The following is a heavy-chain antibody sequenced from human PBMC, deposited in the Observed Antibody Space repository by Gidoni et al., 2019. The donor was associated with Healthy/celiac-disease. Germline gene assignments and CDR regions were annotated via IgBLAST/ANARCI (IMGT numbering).Heavy chain of an antibody. J-gene: IGHJ4*02. Sequence: QVQLVQSGAEVKKPGASVKVSCKASGYTFTSYYMHWVRQAPGQGLAWMGIINPSGGSTSYAQKFQGRVTMTRDTSTSTVYMELSSLRSEDTAVYYCARGGRRWLQPYYFDYWGQGTLVTVSS. D-gene: IGHD5-12*01. V-gene: IGHV1-46*01. CDR2: INPSGGST. CDR1: GYTFTSYY. CDR3: ARGGRRWLQPYYFDY.